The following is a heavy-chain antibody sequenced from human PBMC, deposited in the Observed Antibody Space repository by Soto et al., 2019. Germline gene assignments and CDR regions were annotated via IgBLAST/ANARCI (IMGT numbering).Heavy chain of an antibody. CDR1: GGTFSSYA. J-gene: IGHJ3*02. CDR2: IIPIFGTA. D-gene: IGHD5-18*01. V-gene: IGHV1-69*01. CDR3: AIDDPLDTESVVGAFDI. Sequence: QVQLVQSGAEVKKPGSSVKVSYKASGGTFSSYAISWVRQAPGQGLEWMGGIIPIFGTANYAQKFQGRVTITADEATSTVYMELSSRRCEDRAVYDCAIDDPLDTESVVGAFDIWGQGTMVTVSS.